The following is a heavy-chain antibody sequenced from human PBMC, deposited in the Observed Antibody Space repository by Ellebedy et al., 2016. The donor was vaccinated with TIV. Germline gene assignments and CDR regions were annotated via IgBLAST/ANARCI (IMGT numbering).Heavy chain of an antibody. CDR3: ARVLRATSGMDV. D-gene: IGHD4/OR15-4a*01. V-gene: IGHV1-2*06. CDR2: FNPYTGGT. CDR1: GYTFTNYG. J-gene: IGHJ6*02. Sequence: ASVKVSCKASGYTFTNYGISWVRQTPGQGLEWMGRFNPYTGGTDYAQTFQGRVTMTRDTSISTAYMELSRLRSDDTAVYYCARVLRATSGMDVWGQGTTVTVS.